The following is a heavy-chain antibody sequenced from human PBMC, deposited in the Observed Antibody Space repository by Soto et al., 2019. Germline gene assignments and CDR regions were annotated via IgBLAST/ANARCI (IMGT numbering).Heavy chain of an antibody. CDR3: ARINRRGCPLAY. D-gene: IGHD3-16*02. CDR1: GFSLSTSGMC. Sequence: SGPTLVNPTQTLTLTCTFSGFSLSTSGMCVTWIRQPPGKALEWLARIDWDDDKYYSTSLKTRLTISKDTSKNQVVLTMTNMDLVNTATFSCARINRRGCPLAYGGQETLAPVS. CDR2: IDWDDDK. J-gene: IGHJ4*02. V-gene: IGHV2-70*11.